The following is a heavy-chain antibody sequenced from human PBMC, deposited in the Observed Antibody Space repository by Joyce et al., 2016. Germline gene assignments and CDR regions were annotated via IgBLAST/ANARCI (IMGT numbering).Heavy chain of an antibody. CDR1: GFSFSGYW. Sequence: EVQLVESGGGLVQPGGSLRLSCAASGFSFSGYWIHWVRQAPGKWLVWVSRINTDGRSTRFADSVKGRFTISRDNAKNTLYLQMNSLRAEDTAVYYCVRGISARPGGPNWFDPWGQGTLVTVSS. J-gene: IGHJ5*02. CDR2: INTDGRST. CDR3: VRGISARPGGPNWFDP. V-gene: IGHV3-74*01. D-gene: IGHD6-6*01.